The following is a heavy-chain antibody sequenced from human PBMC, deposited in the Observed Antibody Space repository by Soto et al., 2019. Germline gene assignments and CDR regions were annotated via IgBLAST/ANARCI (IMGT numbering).Heavy chain of an antibody. Sequence: PGGSLRLSCTMSGFNVDDCGMSWVRHVPGKGLEWVSGIYWKGGNRHYADSVKGRFTITRDNAKSSLYLQLDSLRAEDTALYYCVRSGDYRSGSYWYFFDYWGQGTQVTVSS. V-gene: IGHV3-20*04. CDR2: IYWKGGNR. CDR3: VRSGDYRSGSYWYFFDY. J-gene: IGHJ4*02. CDR1: GFNVDDCG. D-gene: IGHD3-10*01.